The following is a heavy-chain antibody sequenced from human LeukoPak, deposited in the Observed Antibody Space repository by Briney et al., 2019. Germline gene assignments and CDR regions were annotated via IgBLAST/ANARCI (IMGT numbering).Heavy chain of an antibody. V-gene: IGHV3-23*01. CDR1: GFAFSSYA. J-gene: IGHJ4*02. Sequence: GGSLRLSCAVSGFAFSSYAMTWVRQAPGKGLEWVSVISGSGGSTYYADSVKGRFTISRDNSKNTLYMQMNSLRAEDTAVYYCAKDGGPVVVTAIPYDYWGQGTLVTVSS. CDR2: ISGSGGST. CDR3: AKDGGPVVVTAIPYDY. D-gene: IGHD2-21*02.